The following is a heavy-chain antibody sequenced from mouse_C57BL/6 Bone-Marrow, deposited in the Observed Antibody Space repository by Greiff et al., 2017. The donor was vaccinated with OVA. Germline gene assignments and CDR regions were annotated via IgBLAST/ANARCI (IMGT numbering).Heavy chain of an antibody. J-gene: IGHJ4*01. V-gene: IGHV5-9*01. CDR2: ISGGGGNT. Sequence: EVQLVESGGGLVKPGGSLTLSCAASGFTFSSYTMSWVRQTPEKRLEWVATISGGGGNTYYPDSVKGRFTISRDNAKNTLYLQMSSLRSEDTALYYCARHMGLLYAMDYWGQGTSVTVSS. CDR1: GFTFSSYT. CDR3: ARHMGLLYAMDY. D-gene: IGHD1-1*02.